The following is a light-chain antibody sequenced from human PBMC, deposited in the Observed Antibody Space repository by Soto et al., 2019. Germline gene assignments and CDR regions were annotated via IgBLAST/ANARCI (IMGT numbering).Light chain of an antibody. CDR3: HQYGSSPLT. CDR1: QSVSSSY. Sequence: EIVLTQSPGTLSLSPGERATLSCRASQSVSSSYLAWYQQKPGQAPRLLIYGASSRATGIPDRFSGSGSGTDFTLTIGRLEAEDFAVYYCHQYGSSPLTFGGGTKVDIK. J-gene: IGKJ4*01. CDR2: GAS. V-gene: IGKV3-20*01.